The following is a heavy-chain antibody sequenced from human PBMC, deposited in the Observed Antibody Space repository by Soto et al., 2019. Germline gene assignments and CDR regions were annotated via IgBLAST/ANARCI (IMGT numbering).Heavy chain of an antibody. V-gene: IGHV4-31*03. CDR2: INYGGST. CDR3: ARTVVYSSSWYYFDY. D-gene: IGHD6-13*01. Sequence: SETLSLTCTVSGGSISSGGYYWSWLRQHPGQGLEWIGYINYGGSTYYNPSLKSRVTISVDTSKSQFSLKLSSVTAADTAVYYCARTVVYSSSWYYFDYWGQGTLVTVSS. CDR1: GGSISSGGYY. J-gene: IGHJ4*02.